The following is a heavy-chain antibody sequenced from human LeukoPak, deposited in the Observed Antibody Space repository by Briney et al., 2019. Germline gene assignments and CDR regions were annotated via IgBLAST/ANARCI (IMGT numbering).Heavy chain of an antibody. CDR1: GGSVSSSSYY. Sequence: SETLSLTCTVSGGSVSSSSYYWSWIRQPPGKGLEWIGYMYYSGTSNYNPSLKSRVTISVDTSKNQFSLKLSSLTAADTAVYYCARDRDRLDYWGQGTLVTVSS. V-gene: IGHV4-61*01. CDR3: ARDRDRLDY. D-gene: IGHD3-22*01. J-gene: IGHJ4*02. CDR2: MYYSGTS.